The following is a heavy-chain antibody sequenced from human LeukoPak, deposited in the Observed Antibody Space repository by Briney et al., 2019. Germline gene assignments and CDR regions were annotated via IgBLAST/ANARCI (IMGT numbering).Heavy chain of an antibody. CDR1: GFTFSSYA. D-gene: IGHD6-13*01. Sequence: GRSLRLSCAASGFTFSSYAMHRVRQAPGKGLEWVAVISYDGSNKYYADSVKGRFTISRDNSKNTLYLQMNSLRAEDTAVYYCARVGASSSWLYPFDYWGQGTLVTVSS. J-gene: IGHJ4*02. CDR3: ARVGASSSWLYPFDY. CDR2: ISYDGSNK. V-gene: IGHV3-30*04.